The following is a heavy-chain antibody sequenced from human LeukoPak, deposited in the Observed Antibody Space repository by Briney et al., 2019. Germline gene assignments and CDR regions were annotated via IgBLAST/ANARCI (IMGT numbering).Heavy chain of an antibody. CDR3: ARAAAIGSGDIDY. CDR2: IYYSGST. Sequence: SETLSLTCTVSGGSISSYYWSWIRQPPGKGLEWIGYIYYSGSTNYNPSLKSRVTISVDTSKNQFSLKLSSVTAADTAVYYCARAAAIGSGDIDYWGQGTLVTVSS. D-gene: IGHD3-10*01. CDR1: GGSISSYY. J-gene: IGHJ4*02. V-gene: IGHV4-59*01.